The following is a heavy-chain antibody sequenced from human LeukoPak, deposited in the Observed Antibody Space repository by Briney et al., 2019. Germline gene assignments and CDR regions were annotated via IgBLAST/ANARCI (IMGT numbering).Heavy chain of an antibody. V-gene: IGHV1-58*02. Sequence: SVKVSCKASGFTFTSSAMQWVRQARGQRLEWIGWIVVGSGNTNYAQKFQERVTITRDMSTSTAYMELSSLRSEDTAVYYCAAEMTTPSWDAFDIWGQGTMVTVSS. CDR1: GFTFTSSA. CDR2: IVVGSGNT. J-gene: IGHJ3*02. D-gene: IGHD4-17*01. CDR3: AAEMTTPSWDAFDI.